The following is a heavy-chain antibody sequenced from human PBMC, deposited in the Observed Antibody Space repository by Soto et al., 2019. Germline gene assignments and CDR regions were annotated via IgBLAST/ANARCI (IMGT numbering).Heavy chain of an antibody. V-gene: IGHV3-23*01. Sequence: GGSLRLSCAASGFTFSSYSMSWVRQAPGKGPEWVSALSGSGGSTYYADSVKGRFTITRGNSKNTMYLQMISLRAEDTAVYYCASRVGPVEYSSSSYGWFDAFDIWGQGTMVTVSS. D-gene: IGHD6-6*01. CDR1: GFTFSSYS. J-gene: IGHJ3*02. CDR2: LSGSGGST. CDR3: ASRVGPVEYSSSSYGWFDAFDI.